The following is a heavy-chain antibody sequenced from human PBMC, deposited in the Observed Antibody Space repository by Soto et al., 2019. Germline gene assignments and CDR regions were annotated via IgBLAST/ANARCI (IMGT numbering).Heavy chain of an antibody. CDR3: GRELLCFGEDGGNWFDP. CDR2: IYTSGST. D-gene: IGHD3-10*01. CDR1: GGSISSYY. J-gene: IGHJ5*02. V-gene: IGHV4-4*07. Sequence: PSETLSLTCTVSGGSISSYYWSWIRQPAGKGLEWIGRIYTSGSTNYNPSLKIRVTMSVDTSKNQFSLKLSAVTAAATAASYCGRELLCFGEDGGNWFDPWGQGTLVTVSS.